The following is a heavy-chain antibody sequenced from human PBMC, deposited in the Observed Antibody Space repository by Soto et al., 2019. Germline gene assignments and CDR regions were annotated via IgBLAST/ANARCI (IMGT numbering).Heavy chain of an antibody. J-gene: IGHJ4*01. CDR3: ARASVGPPGGGSWIMPFDY. CDR2: IYTGGIT. Sequence: SETLSLTCTVSGGSISNYYWSWIRQPAGKGLEWIGRIYTGGITNYNPSLKSRVTMSTDTSKNQFSLRLTSVTAADTAVYYCARASVGPPGGGSWIMPFDYWG. CDR1: GGSISNYY. D-gene: IGHD2-15*01. V-gene: IGHV4-4*07.